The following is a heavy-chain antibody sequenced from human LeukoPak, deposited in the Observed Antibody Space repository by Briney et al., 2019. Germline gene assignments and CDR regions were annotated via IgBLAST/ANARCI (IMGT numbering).Heavy chain of an antibody. J-gene: IGHJ3*02. CDR2: IYSGGST. CDR3: ARSLNDAFDI. V-gene: IGHV3-53*01. CDR1: GFTVSSNY. Sequence: EGSLRLSCAASGFTVSSNYMSWVRQAPGKGLEWVSVIYSGGSTYYADSVKGRFTISRDNSKNTLYLQMNSLRAEDTAVYYCARSLNDAFDIWGQGAMVTVSS.